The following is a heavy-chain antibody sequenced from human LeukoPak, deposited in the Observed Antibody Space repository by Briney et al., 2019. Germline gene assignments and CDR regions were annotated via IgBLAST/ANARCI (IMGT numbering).Heavy chain of an antibody. CDR2: IYSGGST. Sequence: GGSLRLSCAASGFTVGSNYMSWVRQAPGKGLEWVSVIYSGGSTYYADSVKGRFTISRDNSKNTLYLQMNSLRAEDTAVYYCARTPIIGWYGYWGQGTLVTVSS. J-gene: IGHJ4*02. D-gene: IGHD6-19*01. CDR3: ARTPIIGWYGY. CDR1: GFTVGSNY. V-gene: IGHV3-66*01.